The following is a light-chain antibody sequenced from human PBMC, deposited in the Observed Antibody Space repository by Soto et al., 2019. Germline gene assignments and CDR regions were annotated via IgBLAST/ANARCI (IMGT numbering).Light chain of an antibody. CDR2: SAS. CDR1: QSVRSSH. CDR3: QQYGSSPIT. J-gene: IGKJ5*01. Sequence: EIVLTQSPGTLSLSPGERATLSCRASQSVRSSHLAWYHQKPGQAPRLLIYSASSRATGIPDRFSGSGSGTDFTLTINRLEPEDFAVYYCQQYGSSPITFGQGTRLEIK. V-gene: IGKV3-20*01.